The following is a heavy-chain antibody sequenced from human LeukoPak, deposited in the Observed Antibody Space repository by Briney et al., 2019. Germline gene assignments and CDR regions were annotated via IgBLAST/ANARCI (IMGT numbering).Heavy chain of an antibody. D-gene: IGHD2-2*01. CDR3: ARAWPEIVVVPAAINY. V-gene: IGHV3-30-3*01. Sequence: GGSLRLSCAASGFTFSSYAIHWVRQAPGKGLEWVAVISYDGSNKYYADSVKGRFTISRDNSKNTLYLQMNSLRAEDTAVYYCARAWPEIVVVPAAINYWGQGTLVTVSS. J-gene: IGHJ4*02. CDR1: GFTFSSYA. CDR2: ISYDGSNK.